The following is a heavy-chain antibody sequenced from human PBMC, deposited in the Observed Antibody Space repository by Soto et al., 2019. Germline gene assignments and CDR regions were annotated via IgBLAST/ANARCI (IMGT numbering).Heavy chain of an antibody. CDR1: GFTFSSYW. Sequence: EVQLVESGGGLVQPGGSLRLSCAASGFTFSSYWMSWVRQAPGKGLEWVANIKQDGSEKYYVDSVKGRFSISRDNAKNSLYLQMNSLRAEDTPVYYCAREGYSYGYYYGMDVWGQGTTVTVSS. V-gene: IGHV3-7*03. D-gene: IGHD5-18*01. CDR3: AREGYSYGYYYGMDV. CDR2: IKQDGSEK. J-gene: IGHJ6*02.